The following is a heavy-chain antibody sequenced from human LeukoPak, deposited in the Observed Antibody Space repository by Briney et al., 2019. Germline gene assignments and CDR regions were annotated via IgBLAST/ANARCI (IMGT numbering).Heavy chain of an antibody. D-gene: IGHD2-2*01. CDR3: ATAYCSTTSCVP. Sequence: PGGSLRLSCAASGFTFSNAWMSWVRQTPGKGPEWVGRIKSKSDGGTTEYAEPVKGRFTISRDDSKNTLYLQMNSLKTEDTGMYYCATAYCSTTSCVPWGQGNLVTVSS. CDR2: IKSKSDGGTT. CDR1: GFTFSNAW. V-gene: IGHV3-15*01. J-gene: IGHJ4*02.